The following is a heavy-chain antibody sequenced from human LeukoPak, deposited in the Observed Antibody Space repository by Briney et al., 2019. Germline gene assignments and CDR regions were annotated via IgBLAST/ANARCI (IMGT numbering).Heavy chain of an antibody. CDR3: ARDRGYSSGWYPAQADAFDI. Sequence: GGSLRLSCAASGFTFSSYAMSWVRQAPGKGLEWVSLTSGSGTTTYYADSVKGRFTISRDNSKNTLYLQMNSLRAEDTAVYYCARDRGYSSGWYPAQADAFDIWGQGTMVTVSS. CDR2: TSGSGTTT. V-gene: IGHV3-23*01. J-gene: IGHJ3*02. D-gene: IGHD6-19*01. CDR1: GFTFSSYA.